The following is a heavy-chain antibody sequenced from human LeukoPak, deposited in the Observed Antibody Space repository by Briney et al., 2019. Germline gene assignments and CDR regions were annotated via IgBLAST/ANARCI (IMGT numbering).Heavy chain of an antibody. J-gene: IGHJ4*02. CDR1: GFTVSSNY. CDR3: TRDDPYGASEY. CDR2: IYSGGST. D-gene: IGHD4/OR15-4a*01. V-gene: IGHV3-53*01. Sequence: GGSLRLSCAASGFTVSSNYMSWVRQAPGKGLEWVSVIYSGGSTYYADSVKGRFTISRDNSKNTLYLQMNSLRAEDTAVYYCTRDDPYGASEYWGQGTLVTVSS.